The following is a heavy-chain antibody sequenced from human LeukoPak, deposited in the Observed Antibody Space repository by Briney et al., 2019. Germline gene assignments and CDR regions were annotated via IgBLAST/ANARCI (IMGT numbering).Heavy chain of an antibody. CDR1: GGSFSGYY. CDR3: ARVRRIAAAAIFPKTLDY. D-gene: IGHD6-13*01. Sequence: PSETLSLTCAVYGGSFSGYYWSWIRQPPGKGLEWIGEINHSGSTNYNPSLKSRVTISVDTSKNQFSLKLSSVTAADTAVYYCARVRRIAAAAIFPKTLDYWGQGTLVTVSS. V-gene: IGHV4-34*01. J-gene: IGHJ4*02. CDR2: INHSGST.